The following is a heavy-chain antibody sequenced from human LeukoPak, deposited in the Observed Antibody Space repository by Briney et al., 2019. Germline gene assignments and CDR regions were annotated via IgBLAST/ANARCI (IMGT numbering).Heavy chain of an antibody. CDR1: GGSISSSSYY. V-gene: IGHV4-39*07. D-gene: IGHD6-19*01. Sequence: SETLSLTCTVSGGSISSSSYYWGWIRQPPGKGLEWIGEINHSGSTNYNPSLKSRVSISVDTPKNQFSLTVSSVTAADTAVYYCARRRGSGWLDYFDYWGQGALVTVAS. CDR3: ARRRGSGWLDYFDY. CDR2: INHSGST. J-gene: IGHJ4*02.